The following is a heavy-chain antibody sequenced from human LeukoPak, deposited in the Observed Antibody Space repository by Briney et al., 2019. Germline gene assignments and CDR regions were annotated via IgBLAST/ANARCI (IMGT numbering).Heavy chain of an antibody. CDR3: ARAAYSNHLDYYYYMDV. CDR2: ISYDGSNQ. CDR1: GFTFSSYW. Sequence: GGSLRLSCAASGFTFSSYWMRGVRQAPGRGVERGVVISYDGSNQYYADSVKGRFTISRDNSKNKLYLQMNSLRAEDTAEYHCARAAYSNHLDYYYYMDVWGKGTTVTVSS. J-gene: IGHJ6*03. D-gene: IGHD4-11*01. V-gene: IGHV3-30*13.